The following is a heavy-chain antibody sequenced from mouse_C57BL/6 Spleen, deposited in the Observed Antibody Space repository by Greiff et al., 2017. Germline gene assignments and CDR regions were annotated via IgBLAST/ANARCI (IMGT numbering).Heavy chain of an antibody. J-gene: IGHJ2*01. D-gene: IGHD1-1*01. CDR3: ARGVTTVVDY. Sequence: EVQLQQSGPELVKPGASVTISCTASGYSFTGYYMNWVKQSPEKSLEWIGEINPSTGGTTYNQKFKAKATLTVAQSSSPAYMQLQSLTSEASAVYYCARGVTTVVDYWGQGTTLTVSS. CDR2: INPSTGGT. V-gene: IGHV1-42*01. CDR1: GYSFTGYY.